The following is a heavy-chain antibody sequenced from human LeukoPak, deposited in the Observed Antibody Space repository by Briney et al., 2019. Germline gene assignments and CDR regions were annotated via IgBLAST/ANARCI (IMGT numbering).Heavy chain of an antibody. Sequence: GGSLKLSCAASGFTFSGSAMHWVRQASGKGLEWVGRIRSKANSYATAYAASVKGRFTISRDDSKNTAYLQMNSLKTEDTAVHYCTRRRYDFWSGYYDDYWGQGTLVTVSS. V-gene: IGHV3-73*01. J-gene: IGHJ4*02. CDR3: TRRRYDFWSGYYDDY. CDR2: IRSKANSYAT. D-gene: IGHD3-3*01. CDR1: GFTFSGSA.